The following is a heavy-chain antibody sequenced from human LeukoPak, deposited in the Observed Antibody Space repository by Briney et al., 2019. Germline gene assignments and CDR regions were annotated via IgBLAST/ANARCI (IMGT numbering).Heavy chain of an antibody. CDR1: GFTFSSYA. CDR2: IRGRGGST. CDR3: ATGRDGYNLDY. D-gene: IGHD2-21*01. V-gene: IGHV3-23*01. Sequence: GGSLRLSCVASGFTFSSYAMSWVRQAPGKGLEWVSVIRGRGGSTYYADSVKGRFTIFRDNSKNTLYLQMDSLRGDDTAVYYCATGRDGYNLDYWGQGTLVTVSS. J-gene: IGHJ4*02.